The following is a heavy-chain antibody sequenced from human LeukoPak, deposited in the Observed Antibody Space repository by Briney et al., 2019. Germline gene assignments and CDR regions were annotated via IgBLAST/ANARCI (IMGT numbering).Heavy chain of an antibody. J-gene: IGHJ4*02. V-gene: IGHV1-2*02. D-gene: IGHD6-19*01. Sequence: GASVKVSCKASGYTFTSYDINWVRQATGQGLEWMAWINPSNGDTNYAQKFQGRVTMTRDTSISTAYMELTRLISDDTAVYYCARVGSSGWYVHPTLDYWGQGTLVTVSS. CDR1: GYTFTSYD. CDR3: ARVGSSGWYVHPTLDY. CDR2: INPSNGDT.